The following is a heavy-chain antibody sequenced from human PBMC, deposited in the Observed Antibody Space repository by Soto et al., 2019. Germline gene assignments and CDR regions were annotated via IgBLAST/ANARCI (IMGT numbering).Heavy chain of an antibody. Sequence: GSLRLDCAASVFTCSSYAMHWVRQAPGKGLEWVAVISYDGSNKYYADSVKGRFTISRDNSKNTLYLQMNSLRAEDTAVYYCARELTIFGGARYYYGRDVWGHGSTVTVSS. V-gene: IGHV3-30-3*01. CDR3: ARELTIFGGARYYYGRDV. J-gene: IGHJ6*02. CDR2: ISYDGSNK. D-gene: IGHD3-3*01. CDR1: VFTCSSYA.